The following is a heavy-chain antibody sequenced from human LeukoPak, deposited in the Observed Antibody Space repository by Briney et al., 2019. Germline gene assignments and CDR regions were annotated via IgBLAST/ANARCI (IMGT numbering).Heavy chain of an antibody. D-gene: IGHD1-26*01. J-gene: IGHJ4*02. Sequence: SVKVSCKASGFTFTSSAMQWVRQARGQRLEWIGRIVVGSGNTNYAQKFQERVTITRDMSTSTAYMELSSLGSEDTAVYYCGEDVIVGATKDLDYWGQGTLVTVSS. CDR2: IVVGSGNT. V-gene: IGHV1-58*02. CDR3: GEDVIVGATKDLDY. CDR1: GFTFTSSA.